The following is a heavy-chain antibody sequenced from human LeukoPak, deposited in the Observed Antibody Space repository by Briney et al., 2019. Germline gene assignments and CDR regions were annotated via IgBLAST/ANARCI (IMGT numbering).Heavy chain of an antibody. CDR2: ISYDGSNI. CDR1: GLTFSSYA. D-gene: IGHD2/OR15-2a*01. V-gene: IGHV3-30-3*01. J-gene: IGHJ4*02. CDR3: AAFSFDY. Sequence: GGSLRLSCADSGLTFSSYAFHWVRQAPGKGLEWVAVISYDGSNIYYADSVEGRFTISRDNSKKMVYLQMNSLRAEDTAVYYCAAFSFDYWGQGTLVTVSS.